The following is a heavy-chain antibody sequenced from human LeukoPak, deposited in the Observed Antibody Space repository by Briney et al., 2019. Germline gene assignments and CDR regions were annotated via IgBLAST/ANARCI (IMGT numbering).Heavy chain of an antibody. J-gene: IGHJ4*02. CDR1: GVSLISTTYY. CDR2: INHSGRT. CDR3: ARGLRADQSNYVWGSYRRGPPYFDY. D-gene: IGHD3-16*02. Sequence: NTSETLSLTCAVSGVSLISTTYYWGWIRQPPGKGLEWIVEINHSGRTNYNPSLKSRVTISVDTSKNQFSLKLSSVTAADTAVYYCARGLRADQSNYVWGSYRRGPPYFDYWGQGTLVTVSS. V-gene: IGHV4-39*07.